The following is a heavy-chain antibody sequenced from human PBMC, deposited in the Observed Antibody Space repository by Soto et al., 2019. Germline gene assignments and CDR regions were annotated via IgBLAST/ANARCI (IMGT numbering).Heavy chain of an antibody. CDR3: ARLKWLRFQGGVDV. Sequence: QVQLVQSGAEVKKPGASVKVSCKASGYTYTSYGISWVRQAPGQGLEWMGWISAYNGNTNYAQKLQGRVTMTTDTSTSTAYMELWILRSHDTAVYYCARLKWLRFQGGVDVWGQGTTVTVSS. CDR1: GYTYTSYG. J-gene: IGHJ6*02. D-gene: IGHD5-12*01. V-gene: IGHV1-18*01. CDR2: ISAYNGNT.